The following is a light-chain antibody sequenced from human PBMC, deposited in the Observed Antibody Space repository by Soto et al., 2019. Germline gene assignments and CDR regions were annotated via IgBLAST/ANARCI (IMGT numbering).Light chain of an antibody. CDR2: GAS. V-gene: IGKV3-20*01. Sequence: EIVLTQSPGTLSLSPGERATLSCRASQSVTSSFLAWYQQKPGQAPRLLIYGASSRATGIPDRFSGSGSGTYFTLTSSRLEPEDFAVYYCQQYGSSLVYTFGQGTKLEIK. J-gene: IGKJ2*01. CDR3: QQYGSSLVYT. CDR1: QSVTSSF.